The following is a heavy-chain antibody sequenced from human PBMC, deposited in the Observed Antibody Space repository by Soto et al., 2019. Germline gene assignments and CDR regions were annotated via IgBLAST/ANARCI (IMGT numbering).Heavy chain of an antibody. J-gene: IGHJ5*02. CDR3: ARELGAYCGGDCYSNWFDP. Sequence: QVQLVQSGAEVKKPGASVKVSCKASGYTFTSYGISWVRQAPGQGLEWMGWISAYNRNTNYAQKLQGRVTMTTDTSTSTAYMELRSLRSDDTAVYYCARELGAYCGGDCYSNWFDPWGQGTLVTVSS. V-gene: IGHV1-18*01. CDR1: GYTFTSYG. D-gene: IGHD2-21*02. CDR2: ISAYNRNT.